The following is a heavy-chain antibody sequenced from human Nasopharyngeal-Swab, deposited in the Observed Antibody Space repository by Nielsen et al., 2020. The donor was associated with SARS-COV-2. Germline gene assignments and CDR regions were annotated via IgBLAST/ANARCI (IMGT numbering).Heavy chain of an antibody. V-gene: IGHV3-48*02. Sequence: GESLKISYAASEFTMSRNGMHWVSQAPGKGLEWVAYISSSSSTSYYADSVKGRFTISRDNPKNSLYLQMNSLRDEDTALYCCARDVAIVGATLENWGQGTLVTVSS. CDR3: ARDVAIVGATLEN. CDR1: EFTMSRNG. CDR2: ISSSSSTS. D-gene: IGHD1-26*01. J-gene: IGHJ4*02.